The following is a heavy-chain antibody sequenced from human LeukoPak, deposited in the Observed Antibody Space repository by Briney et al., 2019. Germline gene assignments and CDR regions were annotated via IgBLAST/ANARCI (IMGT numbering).Heavy chain of an antibody. D-gene: IGHD3-22*01. CDR1: GFTASSNY. CDR3: ARGPRPGSSGYPNLDY. CDR2: IYSGSST. Sequence: PGGSLRLSCAASGFTASSNYMNWGRHAPGEGLEWVSRIYSGSSTNYADSVKGRFTISRDNSKNTLYLQMYSLRAEDTAVYYCARGPRPGSSGYPNLDYWGQGTLVTVSS. V-gene: IGHV3-53*01. J-gene: IGHJ4*02.